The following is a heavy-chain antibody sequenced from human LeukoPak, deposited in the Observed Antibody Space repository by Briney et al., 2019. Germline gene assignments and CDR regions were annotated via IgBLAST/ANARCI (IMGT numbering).Heavy chain of an antibody. CDR3: ARGIGDVDIVATFDWYFDL. CDR1: GFTFSSYR. J-gene: IGHJ2*01. D-gene: IGHD5-12*01. Sequence: PGGSLRLSCAASGFTFSSYRMSWVRQAPGKGLEWVANIKQDGSEKYYVDSVKGRFTISRDNAKNSLYLQMNSLRAEDTAVYYCARGIGDVDIVATFDWYFDLWGRGTLVTVSS. CDR2: IKQDGSEK. V-gene: IGHV3-7*01.